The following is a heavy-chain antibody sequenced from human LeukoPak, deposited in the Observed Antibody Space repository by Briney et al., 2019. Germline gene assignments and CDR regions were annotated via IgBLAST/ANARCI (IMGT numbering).Heavy chain of an antibody. Sequence: SETLSLTCGVAGGSFSGHYWNWIRQRPGKGLEWIGVINNRGSTSYNPSLKSAVTISVDPSKNQFSLKVHSVTAADTAIYYCARDRFCSDGVCFKGTFDFWGLGTLLIVSP. D-gene: IGHD2-8*01. V-gene: IGHV4-34*01. CDR1: GGSFSGHY. J-gene: IGHJ4*02. CDR2: INNRGST. CDR3: ARDRFCSDGVCFKGTFDF.